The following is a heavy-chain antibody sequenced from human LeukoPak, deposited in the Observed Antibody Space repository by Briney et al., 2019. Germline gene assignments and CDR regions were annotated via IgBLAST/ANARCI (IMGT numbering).Heavy chain of an antibody. J-gene: IGHJ5*02. D-gene: IGHD6-13*01. CDR3: AKDGWVAFGSSWYPNWFDP. Sequence: GGSLRLSCAASGFTFSSYALSWVRQAPGKGLEWVSGISGSGGSTYYADSVKGRFTISRDNSKNTLYLQMNSLSAEDTAVYYCAKDGWVAFGSSWYPNWFDPWGQGTLVTVSS. V-gene: IGHV3-23*01. CDR1: GFTFSSYA. CDR2: ISGSGGST.